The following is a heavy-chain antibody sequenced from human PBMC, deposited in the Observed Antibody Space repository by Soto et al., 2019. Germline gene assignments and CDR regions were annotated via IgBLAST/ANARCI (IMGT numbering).Heavy chain of an antibody. CDR2: ISTSGGRT. J-gene: IGHJ6*02. CDR3: AKGQSTHSV. CDR1: GFSFSSYA. D-gene: IGHD4-4*01. V-gene: IGHV3-23*01. Sequence: EGQLLESGGGLVQPGGSLRLSCAASGFSFSSYAMSWVRQVPGKGLEWVSGISTSGGRTFYADSVKGRFTISRDNCENKLYLQMNSLRGEDTALYYCAKGQSTHSVWGQGTTVTVSS.